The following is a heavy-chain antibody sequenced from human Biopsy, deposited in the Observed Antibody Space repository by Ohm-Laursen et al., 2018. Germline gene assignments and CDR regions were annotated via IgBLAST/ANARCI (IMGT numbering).Heavy chain of an antibody. Sequence: SDTLSLTCTVSSVSINGGRYYWNWIRHHPGKGLEWIGHITYTGYTSYNASLKSRVTISVDTSRNHYSLRLSSLTAADTAVYYCARGSNDFGGLYFPRWGQGTLLTVSS. V-gene: IGHV4-61*03. CDR2: ITYTGYT. D-gene: IGHD4-23*01. CDR3: ARGSNDFGGLYFPR. CDR1: SVSINGGRYY. J-gene: IGHJ4*02.